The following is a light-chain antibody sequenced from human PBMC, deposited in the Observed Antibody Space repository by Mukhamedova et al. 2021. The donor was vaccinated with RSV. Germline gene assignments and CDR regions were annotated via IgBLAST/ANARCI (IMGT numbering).Light chain of an antibody. CDR2: GAS. J-gene: IGKJ1*01. CDR3: QQYYRSPRT. Sequence: GERATLSCTASQTVLNNYLAWYQHKPGQAPRLLIYGASTRATAIPDRFNGSGSGTDFTLTISRLEPEDIAVYFCQQYYRSPRTFG. CDR1: QTVLNNY. V-gene: IGKV3-20*01.